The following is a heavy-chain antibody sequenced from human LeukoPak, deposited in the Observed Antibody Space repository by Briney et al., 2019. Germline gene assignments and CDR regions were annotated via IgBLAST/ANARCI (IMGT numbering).Heavy chain of an antibody. Sequence: GSLRLSCAASGFTFSSYAMHWVRQAPGKGLEWVAVISYDGSNKYYADSVKGRFTISRDNSKNTLYLQMNSLRAEDTAVYYCAREFRYSSSWYDNYYYGMDVWGKGTTVTVSS. D-gene: IGHD6-13*01. CDR2: ISYDGSNK. CDR3: AREFRYSSSWYDNYYYGMDV. CDR1: GFTFSSYA. J-gene: IGHJ6*04. V-gene: IGHV3-30*04.